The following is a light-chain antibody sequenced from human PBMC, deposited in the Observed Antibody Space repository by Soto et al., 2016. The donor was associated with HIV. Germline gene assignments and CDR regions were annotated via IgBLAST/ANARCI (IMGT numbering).Light chain of an antibody. Sequence: SYELTQPPSLSVAPRKTARITCGGNNVGSKSVQWYQQKPGQAPILVLYGDSDRPSGIPERFSGSNSGDTATLTISRVEAGDEADYYCQVWDASTDLVVFGGGTKLTVL. CDR3: QVWDASTDLVV. CDR2: GDS. V-gene: IGLV3-21*03. J-gene: IGLJ2*01. CDR1: NVGSKS.